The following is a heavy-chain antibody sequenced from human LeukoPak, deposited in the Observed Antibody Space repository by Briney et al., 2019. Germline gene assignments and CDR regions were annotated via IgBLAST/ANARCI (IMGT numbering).Heavy chain of an antibody. CDR1: DDSISHYY. J-gene: IGHJ6*02. CDR2: TYIRGST. Sequence: SETLSFTCTVSDDSISHYYWSWIRQPAGKGLERIGHTYIRGSTNYNPSFKSRVTMSVDTSKNQFSLRLSSVTAADTAVYYCARGSIGWKYGGTIYYYGMDVWGQGTTVTVSS. V-gene: IGHV4-4*07. D-gene: IGHD1-7*01. CDR3: ARGSIGWKYGGTIYYYGMDV.